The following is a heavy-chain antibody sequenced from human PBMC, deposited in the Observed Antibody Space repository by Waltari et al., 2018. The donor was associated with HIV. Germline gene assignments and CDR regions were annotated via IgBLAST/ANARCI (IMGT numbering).Heavy chain of an antibody. CDR1: GGTFSSYA. CDR2: FIPILSIA. CDR3: ARRFSSSIAAAGTAVGYGMDV. V-gene: IGHV1-69*04. D-gene: IGHD6-13*01. Sequence: QVQLVQSGAEVKKPGSSVKVSCKASGGTFSSYAISWVRQAPGQGLVWMGRFIPILSIANGAQKCQGRVTTTAEKSTRTAYMEVSRLRSEDTAVDYFARRFSSSIAAAGTAVGYGMDVWGQGTTVTVSS. J-gene: IGHJ6*02.